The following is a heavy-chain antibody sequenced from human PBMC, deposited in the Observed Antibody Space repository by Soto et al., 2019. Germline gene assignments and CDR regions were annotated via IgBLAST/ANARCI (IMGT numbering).Heavy chain of an antibody. CDR2: INSDGSST. CDR3: ASLTYYYGSGRNGAFDI. CDR1: GFTFSSYW. D-gene: IGHD3-10*01. V-gene: IGHV3-74*01. Sequence: EVQLVESGGGLVQPGGSLRLSCAASGFTFSSYWMHWVRQAPGKGLVWVSRINSDGSSTSYADSVKGRFTISRDNAKNTLYLQMNSLRAEDTAVYYCASLTYYYGSGRNGAFDIWGRGTMVTVSS. J-gene: IGHJ3*02.